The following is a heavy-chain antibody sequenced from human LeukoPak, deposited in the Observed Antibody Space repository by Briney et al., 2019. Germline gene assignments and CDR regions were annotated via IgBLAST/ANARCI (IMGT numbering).Heavy chain of an antibody. V-gene: IGHV4-59*08. CDR3: ARSVSHYDSSGYYWDAFDI. J-gene: IGHJ3*02. D-gene: IGHD3-22*01. Sequence: GSLRLSCAASVFTFDDYAMHWVRQPPGKGLEWIGYIYYSGSTNYNPSLKSRVTMSVDTSKNQFSLKLSSVTAADTAVYYCARSVSHYDSSGYYWDAFDIWGQGTMVTVSS. CDR2: IYYSGST. CDR1: VFTFDDYA.